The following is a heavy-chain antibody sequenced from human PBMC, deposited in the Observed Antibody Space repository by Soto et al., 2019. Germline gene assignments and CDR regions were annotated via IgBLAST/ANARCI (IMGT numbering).Heavy chain of an antibody. D-gene: IGHD1-26*01. J-gene: IGHJ4*02. V-gene: IGHV4-39*01. CDR1: GVSISSSSYY. CDR3: ARNGGGSHYAFDY. CDR2: IYYSGST. Sequence: SETLSLTCTVSGVSISSSSYYWGWIRQPPGKGLEWIGSIYYSGSTYYNPSLKSRVTISVDTSKNQFSLKLSSVTAADTAVYYCARNGGGSHYAFDYWGQGALVTVSS.